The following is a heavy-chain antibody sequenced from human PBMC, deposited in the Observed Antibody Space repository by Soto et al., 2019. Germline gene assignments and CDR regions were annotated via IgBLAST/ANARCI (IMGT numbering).Heavy chain of an antibody. CDR2: ISGSGGST. D-gene: IGHD6-13*01. CDR1: GFTFSSYA. Sequence: GGSLRLSCAASGFTFSSYAMSWVRQAPGKGLEWVSAISGSGGSTYYADSVKGRFTISRDNSKNTLYLQMNSLRAEDTAVYYCAKSGAAADHESDYYYYYYMDVWGKGTTVTVSS. CDR3: AKSGAAADHESDYYYYYYMDV. V-gene: IGHV3-23*01. J-gene: IGHJ6*03.